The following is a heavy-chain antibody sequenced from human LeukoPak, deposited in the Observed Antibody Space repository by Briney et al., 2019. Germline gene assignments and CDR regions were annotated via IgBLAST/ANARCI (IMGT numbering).Heavy chain of an antibody. CDR3: AKAAGDQNYYYYYMDV. CDR2: INWNGGST. D-gene: IGHD2-21*01. J-gene: IGHJ6*03. V-gene: IGHV3-20*04. Sequence: GGSLRLSCAASGFTFDDYGMSWVRQAPGKGLEWVSGINWNGGSTGYADSVKGRFTISRDNAKNSLYLQMNSLRTEDTALYYCAKAAGDQNYYYYYMDVWGKGTTVTISS. CDR1: GFTFDDYG.